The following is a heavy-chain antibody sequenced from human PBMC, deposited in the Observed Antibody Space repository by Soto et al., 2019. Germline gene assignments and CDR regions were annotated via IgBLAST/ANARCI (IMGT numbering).Heavy chain of an antibody. Sequence: ASVKVSCKASGYTFTGYYLHWVRQAPGQGLEWMGWINPNSGGTNYAQKFQGRVTMTRDMSISTAYMELSRLRSDDTAVYYCARDRGHYYDSSGYWNWFDPWGQGTLVTVSS. CDR2: INPNSGGT. V-gene: IGHV1-2*02. J-gene: IGHJ5*02. CDR3: ARDRGHYYDSSGYWNWFDP. CDR1: GYTFTGYY. D-gene: IGHD3-22*01.